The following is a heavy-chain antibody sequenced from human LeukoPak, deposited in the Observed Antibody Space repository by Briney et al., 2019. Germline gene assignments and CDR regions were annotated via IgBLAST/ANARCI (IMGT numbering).Heavy chain of an antibody. J-gene: IGHJ4*02. D-gene: IGHD6-6*01. V-gene: IGHV5-51*01. CDR1: GYSFTSYY. Sequence: GSLKISCKGSGYSFTSYYIGWVPQMPGKGVEGLGITYRGDSDTRYSQSFTGQVTISADNSISNAYLQWRSLKASDTAMYYCARHEYSSSGADYWGQGTLVTVSS. CDR2: TYRGDSDT. CDR3: ARHEYSSSGADY.